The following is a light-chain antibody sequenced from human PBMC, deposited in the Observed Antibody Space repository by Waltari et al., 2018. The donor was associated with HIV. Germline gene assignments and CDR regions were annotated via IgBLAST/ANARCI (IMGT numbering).Light chain of an antibody. J-gene: IGKJ4*01. CDR2: LGS. CDR3: MEALETPLT. Sequence: DIVMTQSPLSLSVTPGEPASISCKSSQSLLKSNGYIYLDWYLQKPGQSPQLRIYLGSNRASGVPDRFSGSGSATDFTLKISRVEAEDAGIYYCMEALETPLTFGGGTRVEIK. CDR1: QSLLKSNGYIY. V-gene: IGKV2-28*01.